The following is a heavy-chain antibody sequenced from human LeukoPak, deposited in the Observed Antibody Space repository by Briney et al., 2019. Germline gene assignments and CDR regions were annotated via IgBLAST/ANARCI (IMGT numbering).Heavy chain of an antibody. D-gene: IGHD3-10*01. V-gene: IGHV4-39*01. CDR1: GGSISSSSYY. CDR3: ARLSFGPYYYYYMDV. CDR2: IYYSGST. J-gene: IGHJ6*03. Sequence: TSETLSLTCTVSGGSISSSSYYWGWIRQPPGKGLEWIGSIYYSGSTYYNPSLKSRVTISVDTSKNQFSLKLSSVTAADTAVYYCARLSFGPYYYYYMDVWGKGTTVTVSS.